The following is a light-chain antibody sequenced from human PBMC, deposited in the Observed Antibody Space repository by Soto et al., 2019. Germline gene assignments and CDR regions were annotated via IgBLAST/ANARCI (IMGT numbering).Light chain of an antibody. Sequence: EIVMTQSPATLSVSPGERATLSCRASQSVSSNLAWYQQKPGQAPRLLIYGASTRATGIPARFSGSGSGTEFTLTISSPQSEDFAVYYCQQSNNWPLLTFGGGTKVEIK. CDR3: QQSNNWPLLT. CDR1: QSVSSN. J-gene: IGKJ4*01. CDR2: GAS. V-gene: IGKV3-15*01.